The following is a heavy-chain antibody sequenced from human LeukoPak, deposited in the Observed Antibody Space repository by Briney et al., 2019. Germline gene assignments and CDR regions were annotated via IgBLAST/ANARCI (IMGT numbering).Heavy chain of an antibody. CDR3: ARGLRLGELSLSYYFDY. Sequence: GGSLRLSCAASGFTFSSYSMNWVRQAPGKGLEWVSSISSSSSYIYYADSVKGRFTISRDNAKNSLYLQMNSLRAEDTAVYYCARGLRLGELSLSYYFDYWGQGTLVTVSS. CDR2: ISSSSSYI. V-gene: IGHV3-21*01. CDR1: GFTFSSYS. J-gene: IGHJ4*02. D-gene: IGHD3-16*02.